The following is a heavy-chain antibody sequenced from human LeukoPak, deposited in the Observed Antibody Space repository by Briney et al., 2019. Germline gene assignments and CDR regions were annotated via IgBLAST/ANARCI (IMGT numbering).Heavy chain of an antibody. D-gene: IGHD3-3*01. J-gene: IGHJ5*02. Sequence: GGALRPSCAASGFTFSNYEKNRVRPAPGEGRGMGSFISSSGSTIYYADSVKGRFTISRDNAKNSLYLQMNSLRAEDTAVYYCARDFKDFWSGYFEFDPWGQGTLVTVSS. CDR2: ISSSGSTI. CDR3: ARDFKDFWSGYFEFDP. CDR1: GFTFSNYE. V-gene: IGHV3-48*03.